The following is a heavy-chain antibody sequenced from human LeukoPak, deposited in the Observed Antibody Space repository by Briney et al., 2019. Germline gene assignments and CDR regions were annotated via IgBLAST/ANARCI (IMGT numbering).Heavy chain of an antibody. Sequence: VMVSSRESCDTIINFCSIGGGRALAGEGQEMVGISDYQGSTKYAQKFQGRVTMTIDRSTSTAYMDLRSLRSDDTAMYFCARSDLGTITAGPFHYWGQGTLVAVSS. J-gene: IGHJ4*02. D-gene: IGHD5-12*01. CDR2: ISDYQGST. CDR1: CDTIINFC. CDR3: ARSDLGTITAGPFHY. V-gene: IGHV1-18*01.